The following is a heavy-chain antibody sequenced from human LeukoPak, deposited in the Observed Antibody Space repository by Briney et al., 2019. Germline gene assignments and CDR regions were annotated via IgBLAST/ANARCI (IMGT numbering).Heavy chain of an antibody. CDR1: GFTFSSYW. D-gene: IGHD3-10*01. J-gene: IGHJ5*02. V-gene: IGHV3-7*01. CDR3: ARLNYYGSGRSWFDP. Sequence: GGSLRLSCAASGFTFSSYWMSWVRQAPGKGLEWVANIKQDGSEKYYVDSVKGRFTTSRDNAKNSLYLQMNSLRVEDTAVYYCARLNYYGSGRSWFDPWGQGTLVTVSS. CDR2: IKQDGSEK.